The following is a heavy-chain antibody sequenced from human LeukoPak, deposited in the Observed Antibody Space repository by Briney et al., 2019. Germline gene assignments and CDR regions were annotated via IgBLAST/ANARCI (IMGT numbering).Heavy chain of an antibody. V-gene: IGHV4-38-2*02. CDR2: ISHSGTT. CDR1: GYSITSGIS. D-gene: IGHD3-16*01. J-gene: IGHJ5*02. CDR3: AREGAVPGIDP. Sequence: SETLSLTCAVSGYSITSGISWGWIRQPPGKGLEWIGTISHSGTTDYKSTLESRLTMSMDTSKNLFSLRLTSVTAADTAVYYCAREGAVPGIDPWGQGTLVTVSS.